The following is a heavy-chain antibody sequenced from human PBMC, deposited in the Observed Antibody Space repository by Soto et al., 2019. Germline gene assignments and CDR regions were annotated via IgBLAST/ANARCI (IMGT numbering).Heavy chain of an antibody. Sequence: SVKVSCKASGGTFSSYAISWVRQAPGQGLEWMGGIIPIFGTANYAQKFQGRVTITADESTSTAYMELSSLRSEDTAVYYCARVIKYYDILTGYYTPRAFDIWGQGTMVTVSS. CDR3: ARVIKYYDILTGYYTPRAFDI. J-gene: IGHJ3*02. CDR1: GGTFSSYA. V-gene: IGHV1-69*13. CDR2: IIPIFGTA. D-gene: IGHD3-9*01.